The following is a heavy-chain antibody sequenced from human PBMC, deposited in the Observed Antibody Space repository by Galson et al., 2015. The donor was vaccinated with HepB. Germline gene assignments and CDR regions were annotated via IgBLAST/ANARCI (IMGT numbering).Heavy chain of an antibody. CDR2: ISGSGGST. V-gene: IGHV3-23*01. CDR3: AKGPQLLFSYYFDY. J-gene: IGHJ4*02. Sequence: SLRLSCAASGFTFSSYEMNWVRQAPGKGLEWVSAISGSGGSTYYADSVKGRFTISRDNSKNTLYLQMNSLRAEDTAVYYCAKGPQLLFSYYFDYWGQGTLVTVSS. CDR1: GFTFSSYE. D-gene: IGHD2-2*01.